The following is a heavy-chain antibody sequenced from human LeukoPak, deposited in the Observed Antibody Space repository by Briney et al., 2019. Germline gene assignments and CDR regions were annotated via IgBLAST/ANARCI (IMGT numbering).Heavy chain of an antibody. V-gene: IGHV3-33*06. CDR3: AKEPVSKSMRYYFDY. CDR1: GSTFSSYG. Sequence: PAGYLRLACAASGSTFSSYGMHWVRQAPGKGLERVAVIWYDGSNKYYADSVKGRFTISRDNSKNTMYLQMNSLRAEGTAVYYCAKEPVSKSMRYYFDYWGQGTLVTVSS. J-gene: IGHJ4*02. CDR2: IWYDGSNK. D-gene: IGHD2-2*01.